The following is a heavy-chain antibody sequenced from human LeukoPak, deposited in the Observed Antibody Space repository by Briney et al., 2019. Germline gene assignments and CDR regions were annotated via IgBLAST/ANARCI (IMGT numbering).Heavy chain of an antibody. CDR1: GFTFSSYA. CDR3: AKAPRAAAGTYSGMDV. D-gene: IGHD6-13*01. V-gene: IGHV3-23*01. CDR2: ITGSGGSK. J-gene: IGHJ6*02. Sequence: GGSLSFSCAASGFTFSSYAMSWVGQAPGKGLEWGSAITGSGGSKYYANSEKDRFIISRDNSKNSMSLQMNSLRAEDTAVYYCAKAPRAAAGTYSGMDVWGQGTTVTVSS.